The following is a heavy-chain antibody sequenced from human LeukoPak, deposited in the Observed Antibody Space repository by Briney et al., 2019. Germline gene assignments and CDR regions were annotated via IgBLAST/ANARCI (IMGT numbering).Heavy chain of an antibody. J-gene: IGHJ4*02. Sequence: AGGSLRLSCAASGFTFSSYWMSWVRQPPGKGLEWIGSIYYSGSTYYNPSLKSRVTISVDTSKNQFSLKLSSVTAADTAVYYCARGSVVAAWGYWGQGTLVTVSS. V-gene: IGHV4-39*07. D-gene: IGHD2-15*01. CDR1: GFTFSSYW. CDR3: ARGSVVAAWGY. CDR2: IYYSGST.